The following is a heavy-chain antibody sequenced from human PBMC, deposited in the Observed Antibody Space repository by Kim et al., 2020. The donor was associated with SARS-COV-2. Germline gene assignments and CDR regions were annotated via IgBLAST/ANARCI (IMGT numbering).Heavy chain of an antibody. CDR3: SRAAAGTGHDAFDI. D-gene: IGHD6-13*01. CDR1: GFTFGDYA. Sequence: GGSLRLSCTASGFTFGDYAMSWVRQAPGKGLEWVGFIRSKAYGGTTEYAASVKGRFTISRDDSKSIAYLQMNSLKTEDTAGYYCSRAAAGTGHDAFDIWGQGTMVTVSS. V-gene: IGHV3-49*04. J-gene: IGHJ3*02. CDR2: IRSKAYGGTT.